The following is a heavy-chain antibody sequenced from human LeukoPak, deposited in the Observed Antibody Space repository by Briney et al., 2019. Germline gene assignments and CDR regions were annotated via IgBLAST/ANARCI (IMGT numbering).Heavy chain of an antibody. Sequence: GGSLRLSCAASGFTVSRNYMSWVRQAPGKGLEWVSVIYSGGSTYYADSVKGRFTISRDNSKNTLYLQMNSLRAKDTAVYHCARDRDSGYFDYWGHGTLVTVSS. CDR2: IYSGGST. CDR3: ARDRDSGYFDY. V-gene: IGHV3-53*01. D-gene: IGHD3-10*01. CDR1: GFTVSRNY. J-gene: IGHJ4*01.